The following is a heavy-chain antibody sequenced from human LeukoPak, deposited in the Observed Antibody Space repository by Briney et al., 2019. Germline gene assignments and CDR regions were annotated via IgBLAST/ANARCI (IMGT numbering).Heavy chain of an antibody. Sequence: GASVKVSCEASGYTFTTYHINWVRQATGQGLEWMGWMNPNSGATDYAQKFQGRVTMTRDTSISTAYMELSSLRSEDTAVYYCARGATAGVDYWGQGTLVTVSS. CDR1: GYTFTTYH. J-gene: IGHJ4*02. CDR2: MNPNSGAT. CDR3: ARGATAGVDY. V-gene: IGHV1-8*01. D-gene: IGHD6-13*01.